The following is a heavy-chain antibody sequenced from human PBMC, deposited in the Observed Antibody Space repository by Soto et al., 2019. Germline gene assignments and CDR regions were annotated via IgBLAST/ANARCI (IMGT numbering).Heavy chain of an antibody. D-gene: IGHD6-13*01. Sequence: QVQLQQWGAGLLKPSETLSLTCAVYGGSFSGYYWSWIRQPPVKGLEWIGEINHSGSTNYNPSLKSRVTISVDTSKNQFSLKLSSVTAADTAVYYCARGYRYSSSHGKYYYYYGMDVWGQGTTVTVSS. J-gene: IGHJ6*02. CDR2: INHSGST. V-gene: IGHV4-34*01. CDR1: GGSFSGYY. CDR3: ARGYRYSSSHGKYYYYYGMDV.